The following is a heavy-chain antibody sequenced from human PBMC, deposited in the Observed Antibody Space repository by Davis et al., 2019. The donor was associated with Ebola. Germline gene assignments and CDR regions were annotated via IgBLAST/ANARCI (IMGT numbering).Heavy chain of an antibody. CDR3: AREKLELGWFDP. D-gene: IGHD1-7*01. V-gene: IGHV4-39*02. J-gene: IGHJ5*02. CDR1: GGSISSSSYY. CDR2: IYYSGST. Sequence: PSETLSLTCTVSGGSISSSSYYWGWIRQPPGKGLEWIGSIYYSGSTYYNPSLKSRATISVDTSKNQFSLKLSSVTAADTAVYYCAREKLELGWFDPWGQGTLVTVSS.